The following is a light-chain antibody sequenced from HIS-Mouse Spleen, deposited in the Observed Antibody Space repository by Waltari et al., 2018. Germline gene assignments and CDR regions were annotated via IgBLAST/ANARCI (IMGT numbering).Light chain of an antibody. CDR1: STDVGGYHY. Sequence: QSALTQPASVSGSPGQSITISCTGTSTDVGGYHYVSWYQQHPGKAPKLMIYDDSNRPSGVSNRFSGSKSGNTASLTISGLQAEDEADYYCSSYTSSSFNVVFGGGTKLTVL. CDR3: SSYTSSSFNVV. CDR2: DDS. V-gene: IGLV2-14*03. J-gene: IGLJ2*01.